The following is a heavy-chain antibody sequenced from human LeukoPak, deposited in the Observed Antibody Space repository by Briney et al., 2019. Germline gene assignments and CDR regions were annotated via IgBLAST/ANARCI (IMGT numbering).Heavy chain of an antibody. V-gene: IGHV4-30-2*01. D-gene: IGHD6-13*01. Sequence: PSQTLSLTCAVSGGSISSGGYSWSWIRQPPGKGLEWIGYIYHSGSTYYNPSLKSRVTISVDRSKNQFSLKLSSVTAADTAVYYCALYSSTWYWGQGTLVTVSS. CDR1: GGSISSGGYS. CDR2: IYHSGST. J-gene: IGHJ4*02. CDR3: ALYSSTWY.